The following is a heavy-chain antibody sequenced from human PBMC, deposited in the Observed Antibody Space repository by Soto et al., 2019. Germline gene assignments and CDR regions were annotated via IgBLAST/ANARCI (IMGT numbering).Heavy chain of an antibody. V-gene: IGHV3-30*04. J-gene: IGHJ4*02. CDR2: ISYDEIDK. D-gene: IGHD3-10*01. Sequence: GRTLRLSCAASGFTFSNYTMHWVRQPPGKGLEWVALISYDEIDKYFADSVKGRFTISRDNSKNTLYLQMDSLRAEDTAVYYCAGRSGSSDYWGRGTLVTVSS. CDR3: AGRSGSSDY. CDR1: GFTFSNYT.